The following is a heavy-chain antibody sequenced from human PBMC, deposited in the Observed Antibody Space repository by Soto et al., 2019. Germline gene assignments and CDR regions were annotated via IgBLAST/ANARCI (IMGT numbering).Heavy chain of an antibody. CDR1: GYDFTAYD. CDR3: GRGPSPRAPAGGTPYYYAMDV. CDR2: MNPINGAT. D-gene: IGHD6-13*01. J-gene: IGHJ6*02. V-gene: IGHV1-8*02. Sequence: ASVKVSCKASGYDFTAYDINWVRQASGQGLEWMGWMNPINGATGSARRFQGRVSMTRNTATNTAYSELTSLRSDDTAVYYCGRGPSPRAPAGGTPYYYAMDVWGQGTTVTVSS.